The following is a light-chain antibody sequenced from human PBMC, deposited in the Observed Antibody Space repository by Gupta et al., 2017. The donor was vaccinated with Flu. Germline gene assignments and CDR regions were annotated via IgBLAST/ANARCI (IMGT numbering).Light chain of an antibody. Sequence: LIYSASNLHSGVPSRFSGSGYGTDFTLTISSLHPEDVASYYGQRTDNAPAYTFGQGTKLEIK. CDR3: QRTDNAPAYT. V-gene: IGKV1-27*01. CDR2: SAS. J-gene: IGKJ2*01.